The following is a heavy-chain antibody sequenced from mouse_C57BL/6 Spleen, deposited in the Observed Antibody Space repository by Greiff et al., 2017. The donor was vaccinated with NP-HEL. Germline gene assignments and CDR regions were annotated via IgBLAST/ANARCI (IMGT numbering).Heavy chain of an antibody. CDR2: IYPRSGNT. J-gene: IGHJ3*01. V-gene: IGHV1-81*01. CDR1: GYTFTSYG. Sequence: QVQLKESGAELARPGASVKLSCKASGYTFTSYGISWVKQRTGQGLEWIGEIYPRSGNTYYNEKFKGKATLTADKSSSTAYMELRSLTSEDSAVYFCASGGFEKGWFAYWGQGTLVTVSA. CDR3: ASGGFEKGWFAY.